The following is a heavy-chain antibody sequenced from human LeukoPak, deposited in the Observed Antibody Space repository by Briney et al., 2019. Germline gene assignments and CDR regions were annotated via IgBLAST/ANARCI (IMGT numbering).Heavy chain of an antibody. V-gene: IGHV4-59*08. CDR2: IYYSGST. CDR3: ARERGGVVIQSDAFDI. J-gene: IGHJ3*02. Sequence: SETLSLTCTVSGGSISSYYWSWIRQPPGKGLEWIGYIYYSGSTNYNPSLKSRVTISVDTSKNQFSLKLSSVTAADTAVYYCARERGGVVIQSDAFDIWGQGTMVTVSS. CDR1: GGSISSYY. D-gene: IGHD3-22*01.